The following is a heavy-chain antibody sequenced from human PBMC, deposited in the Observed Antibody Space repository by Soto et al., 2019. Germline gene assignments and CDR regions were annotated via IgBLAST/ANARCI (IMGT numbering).Heavy chain of an antibody. Sequence: EVQLVESGGGLVQPGGSLRLSCAASGFTFSSYGMNWVRQAPGKGLAWVSYISSGRPTIQYADSVKGRFTISRDNAKNSLYLQMNSLRDEDTAVYYCARGGAARPDYWGQGTLVTVPS. CDR1: GFTFSSYG. J-gene: IGHJ4*02. V-gene: IGHV3-48*02. CDR2: ISSGRPTI. CDR3: ARGGAARPDY. D-gene: IGHD6-6*01.